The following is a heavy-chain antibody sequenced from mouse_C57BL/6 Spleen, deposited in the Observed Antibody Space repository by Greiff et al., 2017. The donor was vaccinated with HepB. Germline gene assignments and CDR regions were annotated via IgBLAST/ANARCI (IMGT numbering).Heavy chain of an antibody. Sequence: VQLQQPGAELVRPGSSVKLSCKASGYTFTSYWMHWVKQRPIQGLEWIGNIDPSDSETHCNQKFKDKATLTVDKSSSTAYMQLSSLTSEDSAVYYCALLRPFAYWGQGTLVTVSA. D-gene: IGHD1-2*01. J-gene: IGHJ3*01. V-gene: IGHV1-52*01. CDR3: ALLRPFAY. CDR1: GYTFTSYW. CDR2: IDPSDSET.